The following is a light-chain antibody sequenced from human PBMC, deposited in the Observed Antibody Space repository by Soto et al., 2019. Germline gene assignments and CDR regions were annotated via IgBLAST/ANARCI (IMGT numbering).Light chain of an antibody. J-gene: IGKJ1*01. CDR1: ESISTW. CDR2: KVS. V-gene: IGKV1-5*03. Sequence: DIQMTQSPSTLSASVGDRVTITCRASESISTWLAWYQQKPGKAPKVLVYKVSVLEDGVPSRFSGSGSGTEFTLTISSLQPDDFATYYCQYYYNFSRTFGQGTKVDIK. CDR3: QYYYNFSRT.